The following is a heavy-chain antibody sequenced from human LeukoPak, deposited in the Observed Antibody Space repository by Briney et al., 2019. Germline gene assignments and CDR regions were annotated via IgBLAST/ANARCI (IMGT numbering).Heavy chain of an antibody. V-gene: IGHV3-21*01. D-gene: IGHD6-13*01. CDR1: GFTFSSYS. CDR3: ASVYSSSWYDAFDI. CDR2: ISSSSSYI. Sequence: GGSLRLSCAASGFTFSSYSMNWVRQAPGKGLEWVSSISSSSSYIYYADSVKGRFTISRDNAKNSLYLQMNSLRAEDTAVYYCASVYSSSWYDAFDIWGQGTMVTVSS. J-gene: IGHJ3*02.